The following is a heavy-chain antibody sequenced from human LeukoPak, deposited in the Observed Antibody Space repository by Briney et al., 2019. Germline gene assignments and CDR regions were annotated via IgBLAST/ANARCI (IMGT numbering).Heavy chain of an antibody. CDR2: IYTGGST. D-gene: IGHD3-3*01. V-gene: IGHV4-61*02. CDR3: ARSVGFWIPFDY. J-gene: IGHJ4*02. Sequence: PSETLSLTCTVSGGSISSGGYYWSWIRQPAGKGLEWIGRIYTGGSTNYNPSLKSRVTMSVDTSKNQFSLKLSSVTAADTAVYYCARSVGFWIPFDYWGQGTLVTVSS. CDR1: GGSISSGGYY.